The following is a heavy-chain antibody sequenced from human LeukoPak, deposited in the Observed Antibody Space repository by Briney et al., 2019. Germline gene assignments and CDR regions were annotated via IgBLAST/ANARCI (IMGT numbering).Heavy chain of an antibody. CDR1: GFTVSRNY. J-gene: IGHJ3*02. D-gene: IGHD3-3*01. CDR2: LSSTGNT. Sequence: GGSLRLSCAASGFTVSRNYMNWVRQAPGKGREWVSLLSSTGNTSYADSVKGRFTISRHNSKNTLYLQVNSLRPEDTAMYYCARWRPIGAFDIWGQGTMVIVSS. V-gene: IGHV3-53*04. CDR3: ARWRPIGAFDI.